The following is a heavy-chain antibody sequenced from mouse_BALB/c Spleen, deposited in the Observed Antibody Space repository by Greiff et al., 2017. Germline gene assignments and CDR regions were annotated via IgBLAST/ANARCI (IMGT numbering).Heavy chain of an antibody. J-gene: IGHJ3*01. CDR3: ARGGPMIAPGFSY. V-gene: IGHV1-7*01. CDR1: GYTFTSYW. Sequence: VQLQQSGAELAKPGASVKMSCKASGYTFTSYWMHWVKQRPGQGLEWIGYINPSTGYTEYNQKFKDKATLTADKSSSTAYMQLSRLTSEDSAVYYCARGGPMIAPGFSYRGQGTLVTVSA. D-gene: IGHD2-4*01. CDR2: INPSTGYT.